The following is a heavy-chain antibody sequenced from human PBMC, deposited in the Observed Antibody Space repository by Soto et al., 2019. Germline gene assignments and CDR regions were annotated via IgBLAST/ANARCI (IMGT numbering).Heavy chain of an antibody. CDR3: ARGGITIFGGRRDYYYGMDV. V-gene: IGHV1-69*01. CDR1: GGTFSSYA. Sequence: NVSCKASGGTFSSYAISWVRQAHGQGLEWMGEIIPIFGTANYAQKFQGRVTITADESTSTAYMELSSLRSEDTAVYYCARGGITIFGGRRDYYYGMDVWGQGTTVTVSS. CDR2: IIPIFGTA. D-gene: IGHD3-3*01. J-gene: IGHJ6*02.